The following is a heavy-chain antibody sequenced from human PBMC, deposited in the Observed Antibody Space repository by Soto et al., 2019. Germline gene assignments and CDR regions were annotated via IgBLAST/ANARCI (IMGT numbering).Heavy chain of an antibody. V-gene: IGHV3-21*01. CDR1: GFTFTRYS. J-gene: IGHJ4*02. Sequence: LRLSCAASGFTFTRYSMNWVRQAPGKGLEWVSSISSTTNYIYYADSMKGRFTVSRDNAKNSVYLEMNSLSAEDAAVYYCARESEDLTSNFDYWGQGTLVTVSS. CDR3: ARESEDLTSNFDY. CDR2: ISSTTNYI.